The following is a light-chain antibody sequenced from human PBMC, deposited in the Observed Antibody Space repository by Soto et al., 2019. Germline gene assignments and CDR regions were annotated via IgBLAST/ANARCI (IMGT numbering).Light chain of an antibody. CDR2: LGS. CDR1: QSLLHSNGYNY. V-gene: IGKV2-28*01. Sequence: DIVMTQSPLSLPVTPGEPASISCRSSQSLLHSNGYNYLDWYLQKPGQSPQLLIYLGSNRASGVPDRFSGSGSGTYFTLNINRVEDDDVGVYYCMQTLQTPRTFGQGTKVEIK. CDR3: MQTLQTPRT. J-gene: IGKJ1*01.